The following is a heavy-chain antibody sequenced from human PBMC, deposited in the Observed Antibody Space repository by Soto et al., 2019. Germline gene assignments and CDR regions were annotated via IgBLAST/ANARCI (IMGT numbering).Heavy chain of an antibody. Sequence: ASVKVSCKASGYTFTGYYMHWVRQAPGQGLEWTGWINPNSGGTNYAQKFQGWVTMTRDTSISTAYMELSRLRSDDTAVYYCARDRGPEYCSSTSCPPPYGMDVWGQGTTITVSS. V-gene: IGHV1-2*04. CDR1: GYTFTGYY. J-gene: IGHJ6*02. CDR3: ARDRGPEYCSSTSCPPPYGMDV. D-gene: IGHD2-2*01. CDR2: INPNSGGT.